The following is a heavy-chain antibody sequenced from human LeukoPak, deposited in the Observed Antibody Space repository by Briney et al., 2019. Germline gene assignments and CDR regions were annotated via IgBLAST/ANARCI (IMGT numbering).Heavy chain of an antibody. D-gene: IGHD3-3*01. CDR1: GVTAWGPD. CDR3: ARDLDGPENY. Sequence: PGGSLRLSCALSGVTAWGPDMRCVPGAPGKGLEWVSVIFSGGGTYYTGSVKGRFTISRDNSKNTLYLQMNSLRAEDTAVYYCARDLDGPENYWGQGTLVTVSS. CDR2: IFSGGGT. J-gene: IGHJ4*02. V-gene: IGHV3-53*01.